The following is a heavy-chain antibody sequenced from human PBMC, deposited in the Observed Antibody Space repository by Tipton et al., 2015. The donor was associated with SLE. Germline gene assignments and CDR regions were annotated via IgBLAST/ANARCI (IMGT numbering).Heavy chain of an antibody. CDR2: ISSSSSYI. CDR1: GFTFSSYS. V-gene: IGHV3-21*04. J-gene: IGHJ6*03. Sequence: SLRLSCAASGFTFSSYSMNWVRQAPGKGLEWVSSISSSSSYIYYADSVKGRFTISRDNAKNSLYLQMNSLRAEDTAVYYCAKGSGAYYYYMDVWGKGTTVTVSS. D-gene: IGHD3-10*01. CDR3: AKGSGAYYYYMDV.